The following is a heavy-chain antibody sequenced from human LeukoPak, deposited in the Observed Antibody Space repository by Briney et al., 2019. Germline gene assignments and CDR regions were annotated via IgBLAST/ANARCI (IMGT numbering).Heavy chain of an antibody. D-gene: IGHD1-26*01. CDR3: AKDSSGSYYGPGRFFDY. CDR1: GFTFDDYA. V-gene: IGHV3-9*03. CDR2: ISWNSGSI. Sequence: GRSLRLSCAASGFTFDDYAMHWVRQAPGKGLEWVSGISWNSGSIGYADSVKGRFTISRDNAKNSLYLQMNSLRAEDMALYYCAKDSSGSYYGPGRFFDYWGQGTQVTVSS. J-gene: IGHJ4*02.